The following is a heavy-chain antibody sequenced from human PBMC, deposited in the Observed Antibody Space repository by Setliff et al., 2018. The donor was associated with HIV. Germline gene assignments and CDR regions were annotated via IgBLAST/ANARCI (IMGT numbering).Heavy chain of an antibody. J-gene: IGHJ4*02. V-gene: IGHV3-23*01. CDR2: ISGSGGST. CDR1: GFTFSSYA. CDR3: GVSGGSSPGY. Sequence: GSLRLSCAASGFTFSSYAMSWVRQAPGKGLEWVSAISGSGGSTYYADSVKGRFTISRDNAKNTHYLQMTSLRPEDTAVYYCGVSGGSSPGYWGPGTLVTVSS. D-gene: IGHD2-15*01.